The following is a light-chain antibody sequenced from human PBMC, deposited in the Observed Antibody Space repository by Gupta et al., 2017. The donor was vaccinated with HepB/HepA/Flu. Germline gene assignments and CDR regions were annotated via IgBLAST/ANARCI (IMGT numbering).Light chain of an antibody. J-gene: IGLJ1*01. Sequence: QSVLTQPPSVSGAAGQRVTITSTGDSFNIGANHTVHWYQQVPGKAPKLLIYDNYNRPSGVPDRFSGSRSGTSASLAITGLQAEDEADYYCQSYDKSLIAYVFGTGTTVTVL. V-gene: IGLV1-40*01. CDR3: QSYDKSLIAYV. CDR1: SFNIGANHT. CDR2: DNY.